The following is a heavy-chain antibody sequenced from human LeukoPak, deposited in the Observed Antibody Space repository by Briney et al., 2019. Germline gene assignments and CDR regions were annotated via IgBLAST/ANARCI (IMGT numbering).Heavy chain of an antibody. CDR2: ISYDGSNK. CDR1: GFTFSSYA. Sequence: GGSLRLSCAASGFTFSSYAMHWVRQAPGKGLEWVAVISYDGSNKYYADSVKGRFTISRDNSKNTLYLQMNSLRAEDTAVYYCARGGSRNGYSSWFDPWGQGTLVTVSS. D-gene: IGHD3-22*01. J-gene: IGHJ5*02. V-gene: IGHV3-30*04. CDR3: ARGGSRNGYSSWFDP.